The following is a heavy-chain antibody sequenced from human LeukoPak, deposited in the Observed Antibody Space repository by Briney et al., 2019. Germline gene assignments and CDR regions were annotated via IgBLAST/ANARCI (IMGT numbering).Heavy chain of an antibody. CDR1: GGSISSSSYY. Sequence: SETLSLTCTVSGGSISSSSYYWGWIRQPPGKGLEWIGSIYYSGSTYYNPSLKSRVTISVDTSKNQFSLKLSSVTAADTAVYYCARGHRGGDCLFLCAMAPPPYDAFDIWGQGTMVTVSS. CDR3: ARGHRGGDCLFLCAMAPPPYDAFDI. D-gene: IGHD2-21*01. CDR2: IYYSGST. J-gene: IGHJ3*02. V-gene: IGHV4-39*01.